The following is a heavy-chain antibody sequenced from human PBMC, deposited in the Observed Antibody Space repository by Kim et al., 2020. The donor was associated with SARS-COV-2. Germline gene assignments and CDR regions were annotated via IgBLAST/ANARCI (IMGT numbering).Heavy chain of an antibody. CDR3: AREIPQRKRDGYNGGFDY. CDR1: GFTFSSYE. CDR2: ISSSGSTI. Sequence: GGSLRLSCAASGFTFSSYEMNWVRQAPGKGLEWVSYISSSGSTIYYADSVKGRFTISRDNAKNSLYLQMNSLRAEDTAVYYCAREIPQRKRDGYNGGFDYWGQGTLVTVSS. D-gene: IGHD5-12*01. J-gene: IGHJ4*02. V-gene: IGHV3-48*03.